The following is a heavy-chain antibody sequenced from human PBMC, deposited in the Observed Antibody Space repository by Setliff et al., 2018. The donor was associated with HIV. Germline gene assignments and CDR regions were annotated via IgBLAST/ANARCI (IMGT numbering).Heavy chain of an antibody. J-gene: IGHJ4*02. CDR1: GGSFSGHY. CDR2: INHSGST. Sequence: SETLSLTCAVYGGSFSGHYRNWIRQPPGKGLEWIGEINHSGSTNYNPPLKSRVTISVDTSKNQFSLKLSSVTAADTAVDYCARPHPMGSGSPWDYWGQGTLVTVSS. V-gene: IGHV4-34*01. CDR3: ARPHPMGSGSPWDY. D-gene: IGHD3-10*01.